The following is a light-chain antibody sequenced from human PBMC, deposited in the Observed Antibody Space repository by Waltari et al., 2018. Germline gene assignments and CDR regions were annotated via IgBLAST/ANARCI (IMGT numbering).Light chain of an antibody. CDR1: QSVSSN. CDR3: QQYNLWPPYT. Sequence: EIVMTQSPATLSVSPGERATIPCRARQSVSSNLAWYQQKPGQAPRLLIYGASTRATGIPARFSGSGSGTEFTLTISSLQSEDFAVYYCQQYNLWPPYTFGQGTKLEIK. J-gene: IGKJ2*01. V-gene: IGKV3-15*01. CDR2: GAS.